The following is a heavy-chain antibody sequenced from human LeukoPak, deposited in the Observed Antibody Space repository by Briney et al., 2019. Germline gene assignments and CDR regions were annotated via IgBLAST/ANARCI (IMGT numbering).Heavy chain of an antibody. CDR1: GFTFSSSA. D-gene: IGHD5-12*01. CDR2: IVVGSGNT. V-gene: IGHV1-58*02. J-gene: IGHJ4*02. Sequence: ASVKVSCKASGFTFSSSAMQWVRQARGQRLEWMGWIVVGSGNTNYAQKFQERVTITRDMSTSTAYMELSSLRSEDTAVYYYAAKGYSGHDYYFDYWGQGTLVTVSS. CDR3: AAKGYSGHDYYFDY.